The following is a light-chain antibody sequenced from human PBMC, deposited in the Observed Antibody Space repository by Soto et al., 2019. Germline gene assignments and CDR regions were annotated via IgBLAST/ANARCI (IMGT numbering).Light chain of an antibody. CDR1: QGISSW. V-gene: IGKV1-12*01. CDR3: QQANNFPWT. Sequence: DIQMTQSPSSVSASVGDTVTITCRASQGISSWLAWYQQKPGKAPKLLISSASTLQSGVPSRFSGSGSGTDYTLTINGLQPEDFATYYCQQANNFPWTFGQGTRVEIK. CDR2: SAS. J-gene: IGKJ1*01.